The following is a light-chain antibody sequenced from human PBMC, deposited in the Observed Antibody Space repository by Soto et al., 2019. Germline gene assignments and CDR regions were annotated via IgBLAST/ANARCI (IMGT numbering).Light chain of an antibody. V-gene: IGKV1-5*01. Sequence: DIQMTQSPSTLSASVGDRVTITCRASQTIFRWLAWYQQRPGKAPNLLISDASDLQSGVPSRFSGSGSGADCALTIGRLQPDDFAAYYCQQCNSYPWTFGQGTKVEF. J-gene: IGKJ1*01. CDR3: QQCNSYPWT. CDR2: DAS. CDR1: QTIFRW.